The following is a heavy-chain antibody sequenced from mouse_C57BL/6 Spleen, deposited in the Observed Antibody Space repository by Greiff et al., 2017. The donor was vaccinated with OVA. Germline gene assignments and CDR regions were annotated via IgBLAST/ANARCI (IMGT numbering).Heavy chain of an antibody. J-gene: IGHJ1*03. CDR3: ARADGKKYFDV. CDR2: IHPNSGST. V-gene: IGHV1-64*01. D-gene: IGHD2-1*01. CDR1: GYTFTSYW. Sequence: VQLQQPGAELVKPGASVKLSCKASGYTFTSYWMHWVKQRPGQGLEWIGMIHPNSGSTNYNEKFKSKATLTVDKSSSTAYMQLSSLTSEDSAVYYCARADGKKYFDVWGTGTTVTVSS.